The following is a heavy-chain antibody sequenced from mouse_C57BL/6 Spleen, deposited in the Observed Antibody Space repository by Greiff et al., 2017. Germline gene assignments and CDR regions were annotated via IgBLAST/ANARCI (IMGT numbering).Heavy chain of an antibody. CDR3: ARGEGSIYAMDY. V-gene: IGHV1-19*01. CDR1: GYTFTDYY. Sequence: VQLQQSGPVLVKPGASVKMSCKASGYTFTDYYMNWVKQSHGKSLEWIGVINPYNGGTSYNQKFKGKAILTVDKSSSTAYMELNSLTSEDSAVYYCARGEGSIYAMDYWGQGTSVTVSS. J-gene: IGHJ4*01. CDR2: INPYNGGT. D-gene: IGHD2-3*01.